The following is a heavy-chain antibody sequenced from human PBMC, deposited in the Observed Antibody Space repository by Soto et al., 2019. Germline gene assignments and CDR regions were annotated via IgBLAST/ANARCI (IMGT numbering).Heavy chain of an antibody. CDR2: IYPSGST. Sequence: SETLSLTCAVYGGTFSGYYWSWIRQSAGKGLEWIGRIYPSGSTNYNPSLSSRVTLSIDASKNQFSLNVTSVTAADTAVYYCARERRDTMQTGYDFDSWGQGTLVTVSS. CDR3: ARERRDTMQTGYDFDS. CDR1: GGTFSGYY. V-gene: IGHV4-34*01. D-gene: IGHD5-12*01. J-gene: IGHJ4*02.